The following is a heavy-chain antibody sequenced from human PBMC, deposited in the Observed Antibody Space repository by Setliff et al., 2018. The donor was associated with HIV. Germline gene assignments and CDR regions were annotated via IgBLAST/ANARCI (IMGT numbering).Heavy chain of an antibody. D-gene: IGHD3-16*01. V-gene: IGHV1-18*01. J-gene: IGHJ4*02. CDR1: GYIFTHYA. CDR2: ISGDSGNI. Sequence: ASVKVSCKASGYIFTHYALSWVRQAPGQGLEWMGRISGDSGNIKYAVKTQGRVTLTVDTSTTTAYMELRSLRSDDTAVYYCARHYYDSDNDPLEIWGQGTLVTVSS. CDR3: ARHYYDSDNDPLEI.